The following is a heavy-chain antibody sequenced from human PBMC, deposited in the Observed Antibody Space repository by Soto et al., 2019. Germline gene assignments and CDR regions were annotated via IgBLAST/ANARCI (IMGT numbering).Heavy chain of an antibody. J-gene: IGHJ6*02. CDR3: ARARAIFYDFWSGYYTSEDYYYGMDV. CDR1: CGSISSYY. V-gene: IGHV4-59*01. Sequence: SETLSLTCTVSCGSISSYYWSWIRQPPGKGLEWIGYIYYSGSTNYNPSLKSRVTISVDTSKNQFSLKLSSVTAADTAVYYCARARAIFYDFWSGYYTSEDYYYGMDVWGQGTTVTVSS. D-gene: IGHD3-3*01. CDR2: IYYSGST.